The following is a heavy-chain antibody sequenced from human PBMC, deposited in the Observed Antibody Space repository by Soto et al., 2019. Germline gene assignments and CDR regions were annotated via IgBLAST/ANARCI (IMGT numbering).Heavy chain of an antibody. CDR3: ARTGWPQSSYYFDY. J-gene: IGHJ4*02. Sequence: PGGSLRLSCAASGFSFSLFWMSWFRQTPGKGLEWVANINEDGSEKFFADSVKGRFTISRDNAKNSLSLQMNSLAADDTAAYYCARTGWPQSSYYFDYWGQGTLVTVSS. CDR1: GFSFSLFW. CDR2: INEDGSEK. V-gene: IGHV3-7*03. D-gene: IGHD3-16*01.